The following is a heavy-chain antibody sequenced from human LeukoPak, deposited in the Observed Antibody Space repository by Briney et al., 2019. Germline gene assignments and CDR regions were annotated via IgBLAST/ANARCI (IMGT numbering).Heavy chain of an antibody. Sequence: GGSLRLSCAASGFTFSSYAMHWVRQAPGKGLEWVAVISYDGSNKYYADSVKGRFTISRDNSKKTLYLQMNSLRAEDTAVYYCARTPGQPDYYYYGMDVWGQGTTVTVSS. CDR3: ARTPGQPDYYYYGMDV. J-gene: IGHJ6*02. CDR2: ISYDGSNK. V-gene: IGHV3-30-3*01. CDR1: GFTFSSYA. D-gene: IGHD6-13*01.